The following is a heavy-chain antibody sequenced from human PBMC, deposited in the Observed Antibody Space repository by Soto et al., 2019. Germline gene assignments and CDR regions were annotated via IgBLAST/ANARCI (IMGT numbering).Heavy chain of an antibody. V-gene: IGHV3-23*01. CDR3: AKRMGYCSGGSCQTQGYWYFDL. J-gene: IGHJ2*01. Sequence: LRLSCAASGFTFSSYAMSWVRQAPGKGLEWVSAISGSGGSTYYADSVKGRFTISRDNSKNTLYLQMNSLRAEDTAVYYCAKRMGYCSGGSCQTQGYWYFDLWGRGTLVTSPQ. CDR2: ISGSGGST. D-gene: IGHD2-15*01. CDR1: GFTFSSYA.